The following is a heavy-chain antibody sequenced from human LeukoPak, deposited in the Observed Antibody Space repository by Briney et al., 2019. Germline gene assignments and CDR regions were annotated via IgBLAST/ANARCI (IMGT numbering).Heavy chain of an antibody. V-gene: IGHV1-46*01. Sequence: ASVKVPCKASGYTFTSYYMHWVRQAPGQGLEWMGIINPTGGSTSYAQKFQGRVTLTRDTSTTTVYMELYSLRSEDTAVYYCARGRAYDSSGYDLLDYWGQGTLVTVSS. D-gene: IGHD3-22*01. J-gene: IGHJ4*02. CDR2: INPTGGST. CDR3: ARGRAYDSSGYDLLDY. CDR1: GYTFTSYY.